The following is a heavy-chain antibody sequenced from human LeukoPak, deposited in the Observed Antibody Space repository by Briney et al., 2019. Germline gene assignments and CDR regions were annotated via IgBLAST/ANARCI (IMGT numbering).Heavy chain of an antibody. D-gene: IGHD1-1*01. CDR1: GFTFSSYG. CDR3: ARGSGNIDY. J-gene: IGHJ4*02. V-gene: IGHV3-30*03. Sequence: GGSLRLSCAASGFTFSSYGMHWVRQAPGKGLEWVAVISYDGSNKYYADSVKGRFTISRDNSKNTLYLQMNSLRAEDTAVYYCARGSGNIDYWGQGTLVTVSS. CDR2: ISYDGSNK.